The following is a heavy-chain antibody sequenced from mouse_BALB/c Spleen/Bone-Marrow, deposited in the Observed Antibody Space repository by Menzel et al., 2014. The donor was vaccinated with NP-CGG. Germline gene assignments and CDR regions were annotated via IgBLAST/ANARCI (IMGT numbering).Heavy chain of an antibody. CDR3: AREGGLRRGDYYTMDY. CDR2: INPYNDGT. CDR1: GYTFTGYV. Sequence: EVKLMESGPELVKPGASVKMSCKASGYTFTGYVMHWVKQKPGQGLEWIGYINPYNDGTKYNEKFEGKATLTSDKSSSTAYMELSSLTSEDSAVYYCAREGGLRRGDYYTMDYWGQGTSVTVSS. V-gene: IGHV1-14*01. J-gene: IGHJ4*01. D-gene: IGHD2-4*01.